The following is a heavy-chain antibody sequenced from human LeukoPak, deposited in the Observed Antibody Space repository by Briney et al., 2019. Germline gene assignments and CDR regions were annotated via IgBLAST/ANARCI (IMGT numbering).Heavy chain of an antibody. J-gene: IGHJ4*02. D-gene: IGHD5-18*01. V-gene: IGHV3-21*01. Sequence: GGSLRLSCAASGFTFSSHSMNWVRQAPGKGLEWVSSISSSSSYIYYADSVKGRFTISRDNAKNSLYLQMNSLRAEDTAVYYCARAKDTAMVDYWGQGTLVTVSS. CDR1: GFTFSSHS. CDR3: ARAKDTAMVDY. CDR2: ISSSSSYI.